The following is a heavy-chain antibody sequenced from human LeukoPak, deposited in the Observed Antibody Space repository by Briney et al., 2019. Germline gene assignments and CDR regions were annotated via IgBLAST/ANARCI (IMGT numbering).Heavy chain of an antibody. V-gene: IGHV3-53*01. CDR1: GFTVSNNF. Sequence: TGGSLRLSCAASGFTVSNNFMNWVRQAPGKGLEWVSVIYTGGSTYYADSVKGRFAISRDNSKNTLYLQMNSLRAEDTAIYYCARETTSGSDIDYWGQGTLVTVSS. J-gene: IGHJ4*02. CDR3: ARETTSGSDIDY. CDR2: IYTGGST. D-gene: IGHD3-22*01.